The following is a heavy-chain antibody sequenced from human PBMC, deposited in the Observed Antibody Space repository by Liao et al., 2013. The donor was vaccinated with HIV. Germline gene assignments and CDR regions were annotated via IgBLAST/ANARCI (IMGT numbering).Heavy chain of an antibody. CDR1: GWSISSDSYY. CDR3: ARGPYYYDNSGYGAFDI. J-gene: IGHJ3*02. CDR2: IYHSGTT. Sequence: QVQLQESGPGLVKPSETLSLTCSVFGWSISSDSYYWGWVRQPPGKGLEWIATIYHSGTTYFNSSLKSRLTVSMDTAKNQFSLELRSVTAADTAVYYCARGPYYYDNSGYGAFDIWGQGTMVTVSS. D-gene: IGHD3-22*01. V-gene: IGHV4-39*07.